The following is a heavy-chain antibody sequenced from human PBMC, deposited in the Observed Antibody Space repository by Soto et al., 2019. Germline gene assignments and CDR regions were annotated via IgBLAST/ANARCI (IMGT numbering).Heavy chain of an antibody. CDR1: GYTFTSYE. Sequence: QVKLVQSGAEVKKPGASVKVSCKASGYTFTSYEIIWVRQATGQGLEWMGWMNTNSGNTGYAQKFQGRVTMTRHTSISTAYMELSSLRSEDTAVYYCARGREYSYDYWGQGTLVTVSS. CDR3: ARGREYSYDY. J-gene: IGHJ4*02. D-gene: IGHD5-18*01. V-gene: IGHV1-8*01. CDR2: MNTNSGNT.